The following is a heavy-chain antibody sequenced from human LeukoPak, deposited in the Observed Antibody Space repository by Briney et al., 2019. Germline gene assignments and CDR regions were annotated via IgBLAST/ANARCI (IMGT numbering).Heavy chain of an antibody. D-gene: IGHD3-10*01. J-gene: IGHJ4*02. CDR1: GFTFSSYW. CDR3: ARLQYSFLYGSGSYGVDY. CDR2: IKQDGSEK. V-gene: IGHV3-7*01. Sequence: GGSLRLSCAASGFTFSSYWMSWVRKAPGKGLEWVANIKQDGSEKYYVDSVKGRFTISRDNAKNSLYLQMNSLRAEDTAVYYCARLQYSFLYGSGSYGVDYWGQGTLVTVSS.